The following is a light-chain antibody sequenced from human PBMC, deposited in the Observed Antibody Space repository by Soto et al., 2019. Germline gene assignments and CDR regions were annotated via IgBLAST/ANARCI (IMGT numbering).Light chain of an antibody. J-gene: IGKJ5*01. Sequence: VLTQSPATLSLSPGKISTLSCRASLDVNSYLAWYQQKPGQAPSLLIYDASNRAAGIPARFCSSGSCTDFSLTISSLETEDFAIYYCQQRQYCHPITFGHGTRLEIK. V-gene: IGKV3-11*01. CDR1: LDVNSY. CDR3: QQRQYCHPIT. CDR2: DAS.